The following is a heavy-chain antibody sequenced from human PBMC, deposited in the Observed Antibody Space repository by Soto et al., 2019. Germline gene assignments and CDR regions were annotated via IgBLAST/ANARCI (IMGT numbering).Heavy chain of an antibody. CDR1: GLTFSRLD. CDR2: ISGSGGST. CDR3: ATRYGDYDYYYYMDV. V-gene: IGHV3-23*01. J-gene: IGHJ6*03. D-gene: IGHD4-17*01. Sequence: PGGSLRLSCAVSGLTFSRLDLSWVRQPPGKGLEWVSAISGSGGSTYYVDSVKGRFTISRDNSKNTLYLQMNSLRAEDTAVYYCATRYGDYDYYYYMDVWGKGTTVTVSS.